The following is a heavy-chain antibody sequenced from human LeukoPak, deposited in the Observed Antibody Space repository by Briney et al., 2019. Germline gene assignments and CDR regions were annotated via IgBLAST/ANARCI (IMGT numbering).Heavy chain of an antibody. CDR1: GGSISSYY. Sequence: SETLSLTCTVSGGSISSYYWSWIRQPPGKGLEWIGYIYYSGSTSYNPSLKSRVTISVDTSKNQFSLKLSSVTAADTAVYYCARDHEDYYDSSGYYSWFDPWGQGTLVTVSS. V-gene: IGHV4-59*01. CDR3: ARDHEDYYDSSGYYSWFDP. J-gene: IGHJ5*02. CDR2: IYYSGST. D-gene: IGHD3-22*01.